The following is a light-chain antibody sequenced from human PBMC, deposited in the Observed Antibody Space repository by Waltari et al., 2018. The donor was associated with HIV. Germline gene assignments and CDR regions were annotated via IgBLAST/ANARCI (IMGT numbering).Light chain of an antibody. Sequence: DIVMTQSPDSLAVSLGERATFSCKSSQSVLYSTNNKDYLAWYQKRPGQPPKLLIHWASTRESGVPDRFSGSGSGTDFTLTISSLQAEDVAVYYCQQYYRSPRTFGGGTKVEIK. CDR1: QSVLYSTNNKDY. J-gene: IGKJ4*01. V-gene: IGKV4-1*01. CDR2: WAS. CDR3: QQYYRSPRT.